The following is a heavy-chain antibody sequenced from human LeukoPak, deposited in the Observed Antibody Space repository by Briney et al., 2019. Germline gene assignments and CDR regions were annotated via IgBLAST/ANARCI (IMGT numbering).Heavy chain of an antibody. D-gene: IGHD2-15*01. CDR3: ARERYCSATSCPLDY. CDR2: ISSSSYI. J-gene: IGHJ4*02. CDR1: GFTFSSYS. Sequence: PGGSLRLSCSASGFTFSSYSMNWVRQAPGKGLEWVSSISSSSYIYHADSLKGRFTISRDNAKNSLYLQMNSLRAEDTAVYYCARERYCSATSCPLDYWGQGTRVTVSS. V-gene: IGHV3-21*01.